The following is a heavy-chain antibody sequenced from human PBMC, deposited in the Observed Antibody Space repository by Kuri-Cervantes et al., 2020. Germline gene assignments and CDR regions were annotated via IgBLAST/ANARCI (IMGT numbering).Heavy chain of an antibody. V-gene: IGHV3-21*01. CDR3: ARVPDLGESLGY. J-gene: IGHJ4*02. CDR2: SSSSSGYI. CDR1: GFTFSSDS. D-gene: IGHD3-16*01. Sequence: GESLKISCAASGFTFSSDSMNWVRQAPAKGREWGSSSSSSSGYIYYEDSVKGRFTISRDNAKNSLYLQMNSLKAEDTAVYYCARVPDLGESLGYWGQGTLVTVSS.